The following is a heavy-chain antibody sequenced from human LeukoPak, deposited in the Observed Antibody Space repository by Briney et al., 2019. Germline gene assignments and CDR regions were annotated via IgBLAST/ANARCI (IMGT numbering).Heavy chain of an antibody. Sequence: SETLSLTCTVSGGSISSGGYYWSWIRQHPGKGLEWIGYIYYSGSTYYNPSLKSRVTISADTSKNQFSLKLSSVTAADTAVYYCARALVPAATILFRNYGMDVWGQGTTVTVSS. V-gene: IGHV4-31*03. CDR2: IYYSGST. CDR1: GGSISSGGYY. J-gene: IGHJ6*02. CDR3: ARALVPAATILFRNYGMDV. D-gene: IGHD2-2*01.